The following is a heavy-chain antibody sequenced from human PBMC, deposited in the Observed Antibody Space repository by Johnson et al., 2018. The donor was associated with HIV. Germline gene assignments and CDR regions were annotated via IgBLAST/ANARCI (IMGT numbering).Heavy chain of an antibody. D-gene: IGHD3-3*01. V-gene: IGHV3-33*06. J-gene: IGHJ3*02. CDR2: IWYDGSNK. CDR3: AQDLRITMFVVVPPHDAFDI. CDR1: GFTFSSYG. Sequence: QVQLVESGGGVVQPGRSLRLSCAASGFTFSSYGMHWVRQAPGKGLEWVAVIWYDGSNKYYADSVKGRFTISRDNSKNTLYLQMNSRRAEDTAVYYCAQDLRITMFVVVPPHDAFDIWGQGTMVTVSS.